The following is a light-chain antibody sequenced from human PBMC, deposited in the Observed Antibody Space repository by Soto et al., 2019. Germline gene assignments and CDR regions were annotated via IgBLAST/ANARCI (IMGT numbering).Light chain of an antibody. CDR2: DAS. CDR1: QSVRSW. Sequence: DIQMTQYPATLSASVGDRVTITCRASQSVRSWVAWYQQKPGTAPKLLIFDASRLESGVPSRFSGSASGTEFTLTISKLQPDDFATYYCKQYDNYPLTFGGGTKVEI. V-gene: IGKV1-5*01. CDR3: KQYDNYPLT. J-gene: IGKJ4*01.